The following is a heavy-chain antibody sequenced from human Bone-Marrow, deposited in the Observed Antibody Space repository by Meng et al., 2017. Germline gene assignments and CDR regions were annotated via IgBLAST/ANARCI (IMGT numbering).Heavy chain of an antibody. J-gene: IGHJ6*02. D-gene: IGHD3-3*01. V-gene: IGHV4-34*01. CDR3: SRAGVTIFGEVIPRNWDYYYYGMDV. CDR1: GGSFSGYY. Sequence: SETLSLTCAVSGGSFSGYYWSWIRQPPGKGLEWIGEINHSGSTNYNPSLKSRVTISVDTSKNQFSLKLSSVTAADTAVYYCSRAGVTIFGEVIPRNWDYYYYGMDVWGQGTTVTVSS. CDR2: INHSGST.